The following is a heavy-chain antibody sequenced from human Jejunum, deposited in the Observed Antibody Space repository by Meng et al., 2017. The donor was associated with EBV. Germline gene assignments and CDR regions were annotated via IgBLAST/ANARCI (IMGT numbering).Heavy chain of an antibody. CDR1: GFSFSGFW. CDR3: AKDRNYYIDY. CDR2: INGDGSRT. V-gene: IGHV3-74*01. J-gene: IGHJ4*02. Sequence: VVWGESGGGLIQPGGSLRLSVASPGFSFSGFWMYWVRQVPGKGLVWISRINGDGSRTTYADSVKDRFTISRDNAKNTLYLQMNSLRAEDTAVYYCAKDRNYYIDYWGQGTLVTVSS.